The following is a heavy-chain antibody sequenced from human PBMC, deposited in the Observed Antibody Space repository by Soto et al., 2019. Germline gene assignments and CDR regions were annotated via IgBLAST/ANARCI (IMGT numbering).Heavy chain of an antibody. Sequence: GGSLRLSCAASGFTFSSYSMNWVRQAPGKGLEWVSSISSSSSYIYYADSVKGRFTISRDNAKNSLCLQMNSLRAEDTAVYYCARDNYDFWSGYYTSVDYYGMDVWGQGTTVTVPS. CDR3: ARDNYDFWSGYYTSVDYYGMDV. D-gene: IGHD3-3*01. CDR1: GFTFSSYS. V-gene: IGHV3-21*01. J-gene: IGHJ6*02. CDR2: ISSSSSYI.